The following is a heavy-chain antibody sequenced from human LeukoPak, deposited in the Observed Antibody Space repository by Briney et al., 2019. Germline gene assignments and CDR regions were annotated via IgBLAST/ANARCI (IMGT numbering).Heavy chain of an antibody. D-gene: IGHD6-19*01. CDR3: ARHSSGWYNYNYYYMDV. J-gene: IGHJ6*03. Sequence: SETLSLTCTVSGGSISSYYWSWIRQPPGKGLEWIGYIYYSGSTNYNPSLKSRVTISVDTSKNQFSLKLSSVTAADTAVYYCARHSSGWYNYNYYYMDVWGKGTTVTVSS. CDR1: GGSISSYY. V-gene: IGHV4-59*08. CDR2: IYYSGST.